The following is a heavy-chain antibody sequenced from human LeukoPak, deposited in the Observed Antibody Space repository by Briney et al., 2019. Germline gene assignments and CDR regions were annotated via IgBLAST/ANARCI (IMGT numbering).Heavy chain of an antibody. CDR3: ARSRGVTPYDY. Sequence: SETLSLTCTVSGGSISSGGYYWSWIRQHPGKGLEWIGCIYYSGSTYYNPSLKSRVTISVDTSKNQFSLKLSSVTAADTAVYYCARSRGVTPYDYWGQGTLVTVSS. CDR1: GGSISSGGYY. CDR2: IYYSGST. V-gene: IGHV4-31*03. D-gene: IGHD2-21*02. J-gene: IGHJ4*02.